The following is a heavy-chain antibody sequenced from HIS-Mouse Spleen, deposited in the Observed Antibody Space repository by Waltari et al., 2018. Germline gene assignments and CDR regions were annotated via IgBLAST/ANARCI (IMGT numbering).Heavy chain of an antibody. CDR1: GCSISTSSYY. CDR3: AYGDYFDY. D-gene: IGHD4-17*01. V-gene: IGHV4-39*01. Sequence: QLQLQESVPGLVKPSETRSLTCTVSGCSISTSSYYCGWLRQTPGKGLEWIGRFYYSGSTYYIPSLKSRVTISVDTSKNQFSLKLSSVTAADTAVYYGAYGDYFDYWGQGTLVTVSS. J-gene: IGHJ4*02. CDR2: FYYSGST.